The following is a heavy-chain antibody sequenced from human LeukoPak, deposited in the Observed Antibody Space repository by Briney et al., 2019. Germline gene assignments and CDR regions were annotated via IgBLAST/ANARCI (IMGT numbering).Heavy chain of an antibody. D-gene: IGHD3-22*01. CDR2: ISSSSSYI. CDR1: AFIFSGHW. CDR3: ARDQYYDSSGYYAY. Sequence: GGSLRLSCEGSAFIFSGHWMNWVRQAPGKGLEWVSSISSSSSYIYYADSVKGRFTISRDNAKNSLYLQMNSLRAEDTAVYYCARDQYYDSSGYYAYWGQGTLVTVSS. J-gene: IGHJ4*02. V-gene: IGHV3-21*01.